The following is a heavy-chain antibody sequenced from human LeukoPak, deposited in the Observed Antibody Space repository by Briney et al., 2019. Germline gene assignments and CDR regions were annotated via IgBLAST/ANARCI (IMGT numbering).Heavy chain of an antibody. CDR2: ISSDGSNK. V-gene: IGHV3-30*18. CDR1: GFTFSSYA. D-gene: IGHD6-13*01. J-gene: IGHJ4*02. Sequence: GGSLRLSCAASGFTFSSYAMSWVRQAPGKGLEWVAVISSDGSNKYYADSVKGRFTISRDNSKNTLYLQMNSLRVEDTAVYYCAKRPGASRPSDYWGQGTLVTVSS. CDR3: AKRPGASRPSDY.